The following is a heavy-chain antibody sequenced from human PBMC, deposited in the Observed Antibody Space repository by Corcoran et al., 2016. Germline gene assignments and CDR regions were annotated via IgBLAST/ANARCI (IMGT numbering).Heavy chain of an antibody. CDR1: GFTFSSYS. CDR2: ISSSSSYI. D-gene: IGHD5-18*01. J-gene: IGHJ3*02. Sequence: EVQLVESGGGLVKPGGSLRLSCAASGFTFSSYSMNWVRQAPGKGLEWVSSISSSSSYIYYADSVKGRFTISRDNAKNSLYLQMNSLRAEDTAVYYCARRGYSYGFKFSFDIWGQGTMVTVSS. CDR3: ARRGYSYGFKFSFDI. V-gene: IGHV3-21*01.